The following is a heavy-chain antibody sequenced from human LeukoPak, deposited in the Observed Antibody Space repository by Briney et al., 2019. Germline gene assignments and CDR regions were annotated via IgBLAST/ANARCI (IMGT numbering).Heavy chain of an antibody. CDR3: AATLGEIGY. Sequence: SETLSLTCTVSGGSISSYYWSWIRQPPGKGLEWIGYIYYSGSTNYNPSLKSRVTISVDTSKNQFSLKLSSVTAADTAVYYCAATLGEIGYWGQGTLVTVSS. D-gene: IGHD2-15*01. CDR1: GGSISSYY. CDR2: IYYSGST. J-gene: IGHJ4*02. V-gene: IGHV4-59*12.